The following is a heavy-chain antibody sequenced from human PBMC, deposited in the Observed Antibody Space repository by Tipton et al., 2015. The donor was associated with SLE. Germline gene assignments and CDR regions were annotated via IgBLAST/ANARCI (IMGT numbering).Heavy chain of an antibody. CDR1: GFTVSSNY. CDR3: ARGWAAAGVAYFDY. D-gene: IGHD6-13*01. J-gene: IGHJ4*02. V-gene: IGHV3-66*01. CDR2: IYSGGST. Sequence: SLRLSCAASGFTVSSNYMSWVRQAPGKGLEWVSVIYSGGSTYYADSVKGRFTISRDNSKNTLYLQMNSLRAEDTAVYYCARGWAAAGVAYFDYWGQGTPVTVSS.